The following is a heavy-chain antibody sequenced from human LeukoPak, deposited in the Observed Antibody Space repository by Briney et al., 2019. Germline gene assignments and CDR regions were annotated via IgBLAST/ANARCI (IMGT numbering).Heavy chain of an antibody. Sequence: GGSLRLSCAASGFTFSSYAMSWVRQAPGKGLEWVSAISGSGGSTYYADSVKGRFTISRDNSENTLYLQVNSLRAEDTAVYYCAKSFPGGDIVVVPVAYDYGGQGTLVTVSS. CDR1: GFTFSSYA. V-gene: IGHV3-23*01. J-gene: IGHJ4*02. D-gene: IGHD2-2*01. CDR2: ISGSGGST. CDR3: AKSFPGGDIVVVPVAYDY.